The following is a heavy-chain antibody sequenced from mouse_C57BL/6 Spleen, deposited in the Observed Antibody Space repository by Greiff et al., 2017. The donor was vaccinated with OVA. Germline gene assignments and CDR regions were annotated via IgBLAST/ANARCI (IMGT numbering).Heavy chain of an antibody. CDR3: ATNYYGSSPLYYYAMDY. CDR2: IDPEDGET. J-gene: IGHJ4*01. CDR1: GFNIKDYY. Sequence: VQLQQSGAELVKPGASVKLSCTASGFNIKDYYMHWVKQRTEQGLEWIGRIDPEDGETKYAPKFQGKATITADQSSNTAYLPLSILTSEYTAVSYCATNYYGSSPLYYYAMDYWGQGTSVTVSS. D-gene: IGHD1-1*01. V-gene: IGHV14-2*01.